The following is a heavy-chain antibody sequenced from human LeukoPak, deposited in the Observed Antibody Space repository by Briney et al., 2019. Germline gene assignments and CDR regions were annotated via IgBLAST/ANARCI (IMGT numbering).Heavy chain of an antibody. CDR3: AREKYSSSSRAYYYYGMDV. Sequence: GGSLRLSCAASGFTFSSYAMHWVRQAPGKGLEWVAVISYDGSNKYYADSVKGRLTISRDNSKSTLYLQMNSLRAEDTAVYYCAREKYSSSSRAYYYYGMDVWGQGTTVTVSS. CDR2: ISYDGSNK. D-gene: IGHD6-6*01. J-gene: IGHJ6*02. CDR1: GFTFSSYA. V-gene: IGHV3-30-3*01.